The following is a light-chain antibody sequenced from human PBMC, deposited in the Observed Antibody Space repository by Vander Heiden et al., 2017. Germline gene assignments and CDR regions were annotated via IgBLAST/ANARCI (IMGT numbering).Light chain of an antibody. V-gene: IGLV2-23*02. J-gene: IGLJ1*01. Sequence: QSARTKLAPVSGSLGQSITISCTGTSSDVGSYNLVSWYQQHPGKAPKLMIYEVSKRPSGVSNRFSGSKSGNTASLTISGLQAEDDADYYCCSYAGSSTCVFGTGTKVTVL. CDR3: CSYAGSSTCV. CDR1: SSDVGSYNL. CDR2: EVS.